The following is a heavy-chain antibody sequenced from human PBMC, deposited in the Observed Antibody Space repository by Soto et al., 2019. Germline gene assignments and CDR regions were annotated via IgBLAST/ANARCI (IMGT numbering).Heavy chain of an antibody. CDR1: GFTFSTYA. J-gene: IGHJ4*02. CDR2: ITGSGGRT. Sequence: EVQLLESGGGLVQPGGSLRLSCAASGFTFSTYAMIWVRQAPGKGLECVSVITGSGGRTYYADSVKGRFTISRDTSKKTLFLQMNSLRAEDTAVYYCAKDRYGDYGGIDYWGQGTMVTVSS. V-gene: IGHV3-23*01. D-gene: IGHD4-17*01. CDR3: AKDRYGDYGGIDY.